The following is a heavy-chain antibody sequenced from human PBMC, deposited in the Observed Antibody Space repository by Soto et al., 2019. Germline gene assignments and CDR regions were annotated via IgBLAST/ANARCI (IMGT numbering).Heavy chain of an antibody. Sequence: SETLSLTCTASGGSISSYYWSWIRQPAGKGLEWIGRIYTSGSTNYNPSLKSRVTMSVDTSKNQFSLKLSSVTAADTAVYYCAGTGQLVRTTYYYYGMDVWGQGTTVTVSS. CDR2: IYTSGST. CDR3: AGTGQLVRTTYYYYGMDV. CDR1: GGSISSYY. V-gene: IGHV4-4*07. J-gene: IGHJ6*02. D-gene: IGHD6-6*01.